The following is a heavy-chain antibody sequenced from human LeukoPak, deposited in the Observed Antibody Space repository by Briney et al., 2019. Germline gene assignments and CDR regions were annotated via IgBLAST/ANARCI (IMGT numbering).Heavy chain of an antibody. V-gene: IGHV4-39*01. J-gene: IGHJ4*02. Sequence: PSETLSLTCTVSGGSISSSSYYWGWIRQPPGKGLEWIGSIYYSGSTYYNPSLKSRVTISVDTSKNQFSLKLSSVTAADTAVFYCARHEKVVSMVRGVIMGSDFDRWGQGTQVTVSS. D-gene: IGHD3-10*01. CDR1: GGSISSSSYY. CDR2: IYYSGST. CDR3: ARHEKVVSMVRGVIMGSDFDR.